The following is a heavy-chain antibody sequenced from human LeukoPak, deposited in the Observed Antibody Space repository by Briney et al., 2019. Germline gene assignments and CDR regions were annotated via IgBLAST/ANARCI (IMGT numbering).Heavy chain of an antibody. D-gene: IGHD1-1*01. CDR2: IYYSGST. V-gene: IGHV4-39*07. CDR3: ARDRDGDYNWNEDAFDI. CDR1: GGSINSSSYY. J-gene: IGHJ3*02. Sequence: SETLSLTCTVSGGSINSSSYYWGWIRQPPGKGLEWIGSIYYSGSTYYNPSLKSRVTISVDTSKNQFSLKLSSVTAADTAVYYCARDRDGDYNWNEDAFDIWGQGTMVTVSS.